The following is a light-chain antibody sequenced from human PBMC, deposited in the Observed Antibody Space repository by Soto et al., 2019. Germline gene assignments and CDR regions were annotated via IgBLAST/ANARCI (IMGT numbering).Light chain of an antibody. CDR3: QQSSSTPLT. Sequence: DIQMTQSPPSLSASVGDRVTITCRASHSINTYLNWYQQKPGKAPKLLIYAASSLQSGVPSRFSGSGSGTDFILTISSLQPEDFATYYCQQSSSTPLTFGQGTPLEIK. CDR2: AAS. V-gene: IGKV1-39*01. CDR1: HSINTY. J-gene: IGKJ5*01.